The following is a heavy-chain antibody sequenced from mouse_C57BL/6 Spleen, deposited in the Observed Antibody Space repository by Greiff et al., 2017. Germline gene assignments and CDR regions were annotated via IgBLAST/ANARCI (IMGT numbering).Heavy chain of an antibody. J-gene: IGHJ2*01. Sequence: EVQLQQSGPELVKPGASVKISCKASGYSFTGYYMNWVKQSPEKSLEWIGEINPSTGGTTYNQKFKAKATLTVDKSSSTAYMQLKRLTSEDSVVYYWARAYDYDDYFDYWGQGTTLTVSS. CDR3: ARAYDYDDYFDY. D-gene: IGHD2-4*01. V-gene: IGHV1-42*01. CDR1: GYSFTGYY. CDR2: INPSTGGT.